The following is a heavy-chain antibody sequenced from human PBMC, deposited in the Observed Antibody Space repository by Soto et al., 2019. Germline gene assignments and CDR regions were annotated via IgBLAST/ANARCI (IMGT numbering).Heavy chain of an antibody. CDR1: GFTFSSYW. CDR2: IKQDGREK. V-gene: IGHV3-7*03. J-gene: IGHJ3*02. CDR3: ARETRNAFDI. D-gene: IGHD1-7*01. Sequence: GGSLRLSCAASGFTFSSYWMSWVRQAPGKGLEWVANIKQDGREKYYVESVKGRFTISRDNAKNSFYLQMNSLSAEDTAVYYCARETRNAFDIWGQGTMVTVS.